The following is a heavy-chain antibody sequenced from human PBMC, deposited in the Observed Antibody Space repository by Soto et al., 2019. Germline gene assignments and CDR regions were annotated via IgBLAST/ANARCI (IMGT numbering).Heavy chain of an antibody. V-gene: IGHV3-9*01. J-gene: IGHJ6*03. CDR2: IFWNSGTI. CDR3: AKGQITGVKCYSDYMDV. D-gene: IGHD7-27*01. CDR1: GFSFGDYA. Sequence: DVQLVESGGGLVQPGRSLRLSCEVSGFSFGDYAMHWFRQAPGKGLEWASGIFWNSGTIAYADSVKGRFTISRDNAKKSLYLQMNSLRPEDTALYYCAKGQITGVKCYSDYMDVWGKRTTVTVSS.